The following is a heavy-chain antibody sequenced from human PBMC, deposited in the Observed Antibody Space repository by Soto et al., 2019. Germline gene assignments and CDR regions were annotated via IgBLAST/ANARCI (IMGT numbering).Heavy chain of an antibody. CDR1: GITVSTNY. CDR3: ARDRVTMVRRIITPFDY. Sequence: EVQLVESGGGLVQPGGSLRLSCAASGITVSTNYMSWVRQAPGKGLEWVSVIYSGGSTYYADSVKGRFTISRDNSKNTXYLQMNSLRAEDTAVYYCARDRVTMVRRIITPFDYWGQGTLVTVSS. V-gene: IGHV3-66*01. D-gene: IGHD3-10*01. J-gene: IGHJ4*02. CDR2: IYSGGST.